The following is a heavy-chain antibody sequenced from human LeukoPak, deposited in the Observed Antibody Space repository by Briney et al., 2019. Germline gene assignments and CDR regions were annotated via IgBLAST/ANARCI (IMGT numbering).Heavy chain of an antibody. D-gene: IGHD3-22*01. CDR2: IIPIFGTA. V-gene: IGHV1-69*13. CDR3: ARDPDSSGYYDY. J-gene: IGHJ4*02. CDR1: GGTFSSYA. Sequence: ASVKVSCKASGGTFSSYAISWVRQAPGQGLEWMGGIIPIFGTANYAQKFQGRVTITADESTSTAYMELSSLRSEDTAVYYCARDPDSSGYYDYWGQGTLVTVPS.